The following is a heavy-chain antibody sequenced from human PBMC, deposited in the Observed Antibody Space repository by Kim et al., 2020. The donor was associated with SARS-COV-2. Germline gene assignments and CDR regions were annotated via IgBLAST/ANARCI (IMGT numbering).Heavy chain of an antibody. Sequence: DPVKGRSANSRDNSQNPLYLKMNSLRADDTAVYYCAKSTVTTHDAFDIWGQGTMVTVSS. V-gene: IGHV3-33*06. CDR3: AKSTVTTHDAFDI. D-gene: IGHD4-17*01. J-gene: IGHJ3*02.